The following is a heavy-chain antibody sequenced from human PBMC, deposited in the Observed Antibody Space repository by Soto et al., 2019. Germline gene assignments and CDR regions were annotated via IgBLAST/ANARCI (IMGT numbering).Heavy chain of an antibody. CDR3: ARVVQKDGGLLSNYYYGLDV. Sequence: SETLSLTCTVSGGSVSSGYYYWSWIRQPPGKGLEWIGYIYYSGSANYNPSLKSRVTISVDTSKNQFSLKLSSVTAADTAVYYCARVVQKDGGLLSNYYYGLDVWGQGTPVTVSS. V-gene: IGHV4-61*01. D-gene: IGHD3-10*01. CDR2: IYYSGSA. J-gene: IGHJ6*02. CDR1: GGSVSSGYYY.